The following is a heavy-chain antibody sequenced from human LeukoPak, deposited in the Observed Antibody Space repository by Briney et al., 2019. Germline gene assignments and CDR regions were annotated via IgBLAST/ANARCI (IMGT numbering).Heavy chain of an antibody. D-gene: IGHD3-10*01. CDR1: GFTFTSSA. Sequence: GASVKVSCKASGFTFTSSAVQWVRQARGQRLEWIGWIVVGSGNTNYAQKFQERVTITRDMSTSTAYMELSSLRSEDTAVYYCAADLHYYGSGSFGPTLYYFDYWGQGTLVTVSS. J-gene: IGHJ4*02. CDR2: IVVGSGNT. CDR3: AADLHYYGSGSFGPTLYYFDY. V-gene: IGHV1-58*01.